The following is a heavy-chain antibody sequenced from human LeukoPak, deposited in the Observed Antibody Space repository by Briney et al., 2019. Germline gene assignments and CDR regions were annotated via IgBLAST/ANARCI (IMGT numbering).Heavy chain of an antibody. Sequence: ETLSLTCTVSGGSISCSSYYWGWIRQPPGRGLEWIGSIYYSGSTYYNPSLKSRVTISVDTSKNQFSLKLSSVTAADTAVYYCARVYHSSSWSPDYFDYWGQGTLVTVSS. D-gene: IGHD6-13*01. CDR3: ARVYHSSSWSPDYFDY. V-gene: IGHV4-39*07. J-gene: IGHJ4*02. CDR1: GGSISCSSYY. CDR2: IYYSGST.